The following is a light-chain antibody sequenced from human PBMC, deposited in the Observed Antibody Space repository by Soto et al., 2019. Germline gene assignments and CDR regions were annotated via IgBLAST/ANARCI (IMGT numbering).Light chain of an antibody. V-gene: IGKV3-11*02. CDR3: QQRSNWPLT. CDR2: GTS. CDR1: QSVPSTY. Sequence: VLSQSPGRLSLSPGETATLSCRASQSVPSTYFAWYQQKSGQPPRLLISGTSNRATGIPDRFSGSGSGRDFTLTISSLEPEDFAVYYCQQRSNWPLTFGGGTKVDIK. J-gene: IGKJ4*01.